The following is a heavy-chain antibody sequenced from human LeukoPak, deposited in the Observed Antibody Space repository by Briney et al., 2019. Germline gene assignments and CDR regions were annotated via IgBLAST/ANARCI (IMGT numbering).Heavy chain of an antibody. CDR3: ARTTRGKRGYSGYVED. CDR2: IYHSGST. Sequence: SSETLSLTCTVSGYSISSGYYWGWIRQPPGKGLEWIGSIYHSGSTYYNPSLKSRVTISVDTSKNQFPLKLSSVTAADTAVYYCARTTRGKRGYSGYVEDWGQGTLVTVSS. D-gene: IGHD5-12*01. CDR1: GYSISSGYY. V-gene: IGHV4-38-2*02. J-gene: IGHJ4*02.